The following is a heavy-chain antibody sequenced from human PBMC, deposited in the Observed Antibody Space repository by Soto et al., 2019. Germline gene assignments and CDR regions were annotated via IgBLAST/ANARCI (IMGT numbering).Heavy chain of an antibody. V-gene: IGHV4-34*01. CDR1: GGSFSPFY. CDR2: INHSGST. J-gene: IGHJ4*02. Sequence: QVQLQQWGAGLLKPSETLSLTCAVYGGSFSPFYWSWIRQPPGKGLEWIGEINHSGSTNYNPSLKSRVTISVDTSKNQLSLKLSSVTAADTAMYYCARGRDYWGQGTLVTVSS. CDR3: ARGRDY.